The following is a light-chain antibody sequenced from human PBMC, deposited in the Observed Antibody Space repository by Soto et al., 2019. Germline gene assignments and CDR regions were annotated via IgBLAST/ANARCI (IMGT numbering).Light chain of an antibody. CDR3: QHYSSYSEA. CDR2: KAS. V-gene: IGKV1-5*03. J-gene: IGKJ1*01. Sequence: DLQMTQSPSTLSGSVGDRVTITCRASQTISSWLAWYQQKPGKAPKLLIYKASTLKSGVPSRFSGNGSGTEFTLTISSLQPDDFAPYYCQHYSSYSEAFGQGTKVELK. CDR1: QTISSW.